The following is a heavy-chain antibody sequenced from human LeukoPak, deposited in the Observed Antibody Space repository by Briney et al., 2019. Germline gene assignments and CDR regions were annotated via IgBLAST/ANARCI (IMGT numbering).Heavy chain of an antibody. CDR1: GGSISSYY. J-gene: IGHJ4*02. D-gene: IGHD5-18*01. V-gene: IGHV4-4*07. Sequence: PSETLSLTCTVSGGSISSYYWSWIRQPAGKGLEWIGRIYTSGSTNYNPSLKSRVTISVDKSKNQFSPKLSSVTAADTAVYYCAALDTAMFYDYWGQGTLVTVSS. CDR2: IYTSGST. CDR3: AALDTAMFYDY.